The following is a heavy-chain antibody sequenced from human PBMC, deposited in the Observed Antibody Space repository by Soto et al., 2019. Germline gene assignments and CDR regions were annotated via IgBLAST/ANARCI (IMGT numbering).Heavy chain of an antibody. Sequence: SETLSLTCTVSGGSISSSSYYWGWIRQPPGKGLEWIGSIYYSGSTYYNPSLKSRVTISVDTSKNQFSLKLSSVTAADTAVYYCARQLWGIVVVVAARGAFDIWGQGTMVTVSS. V-gene: IGHV4-39*01. CDR2: IYYSGST. J-gene: IGHJ3*02. D-gene: IGHD2-15*01. CDR1: GGSISSSSYY. CDR3: ARQLWGIVVVVAARGAFDI.